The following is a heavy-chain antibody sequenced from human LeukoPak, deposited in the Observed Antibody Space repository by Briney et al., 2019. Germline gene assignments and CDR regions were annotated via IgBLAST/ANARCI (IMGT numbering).Heavy chain of an antibody. V-gene: IGHV3-30-3*01. J-gene: IGHJ4*02. Sequence: GGSLRLSCAASGFTFSSYWMHWVRQAPGKGLEWVAVISYDGSNKYYADSVKGRFTISRDNSKNTLYLQMNSLRAEDTAVYYCARDGFQSMVRGFYFDYWGQGTLVTVSS. CDR1: GFTFSSYW. D-gene: IGHD3-10*01. CDR3: ARDGFQSMVRGFYFDY. CDR2: ISYDGSNK.